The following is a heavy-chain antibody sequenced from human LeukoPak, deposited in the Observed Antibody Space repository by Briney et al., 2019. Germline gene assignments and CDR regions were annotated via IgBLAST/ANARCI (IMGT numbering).Heavy chain of an antibody. CDR3: ARTAAAMRRYYYYMDV. Sequence: SVKVSCKASGGTFSSYAISWVRQAPGQGLEWMGGIIPIFGTANYAQKFQGRVTITADESTSTAYMELSSLRSEDTAVYYCARTAAAMRRYYYYMDVWGKGTTVTVSS. CDR1: GGTFSSYA. J-gene: IGHJ6*03. CDR2: IIPIFGTA. D-gene: IGHD2-2*01. V-gene: IGHV1-69*01.